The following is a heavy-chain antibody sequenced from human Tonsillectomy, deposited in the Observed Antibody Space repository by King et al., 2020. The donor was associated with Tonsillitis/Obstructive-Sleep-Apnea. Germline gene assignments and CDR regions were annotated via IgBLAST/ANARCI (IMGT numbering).Heavy chain of an antibody. Sequence: VQLVESGAEVKKPGASVKVSCKASGYTFTSYYMHWVRQAPGQGLEWMGIINPSGGSTSYAQKFKVRVTMTRDTSTTTVYMELSSLRSEDTAVYYCARDHRGSNYYYMDVCGKGTTVTVSS. J-gene: IGHJ6*03. CDR1: GYTFTSYY. CDR2: INPSGGST. D-gene: IGHD5-12*01. V-gene: IGHV1-46*01. CDR3: ARDHRGSNYYYMDV.